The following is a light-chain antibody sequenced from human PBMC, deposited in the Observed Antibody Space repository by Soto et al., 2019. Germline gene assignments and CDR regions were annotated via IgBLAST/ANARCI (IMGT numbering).Light chain of an antibody. CDR2: DAS. Sequence: QSVLTQSASVSGSPGQSITFSCTGTSSDVGGYNYVSWYQHHPGKAPKLMIYDASNRPSGVSNRFSGSKSANTASLTISGLQAEDEADYYCSSYTSSSTWVFGGGTKVTVL. V-gene: IGLV2-14*03. CDR1: SSDVGGYNY. CDR3: SSYTSSSTWV. J-gene: IGLJ3*02.